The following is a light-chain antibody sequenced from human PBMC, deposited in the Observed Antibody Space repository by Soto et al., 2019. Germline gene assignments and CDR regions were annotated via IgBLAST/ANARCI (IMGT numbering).Light chain of an antibody. J-gene: IGKJ4*01. CDR3: QQYNSYLLT. CDR2: KAS. Sequence: DIQMTQSPSTLSASVGDRVTITCRASQSISSWLAWYQQKPGKAHKLLIYKASSLESVVPSRFSGSGSGTEFTLTISSLHPDYFATYYCQQYNSYLLTFGGGTQLEIK. V-gene: IGKV1-5*03. CDR1: QSISSW.